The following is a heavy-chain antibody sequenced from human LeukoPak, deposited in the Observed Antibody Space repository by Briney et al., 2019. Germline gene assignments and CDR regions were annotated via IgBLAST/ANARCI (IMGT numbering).Heavy chain of an antibody. D-gene: IGHD2-2*01. CDR3: ARTVVVVVGASDYFDY. V-gene: IGHV3-33*01. Sequence: GGSLRLSCAASGFTFSSYGMHWVRQAPGKGLEWVAVIWYDGSNKYYADSVKGRFTISRDNSKNTLYLQMNSLRAEDTAVYFCARTVVVVVGASDYFDYWGQGTLVTVSS. J-gene: IGHJ4*02. CDR2: IWYDGSNK. CDR1: GFTFSSYG.